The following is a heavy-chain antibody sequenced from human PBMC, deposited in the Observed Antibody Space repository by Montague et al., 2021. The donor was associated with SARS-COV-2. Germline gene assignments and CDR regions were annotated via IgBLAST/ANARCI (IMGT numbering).Heavy chain of an antibody. CDR1: GGPISSSSYY. J-gene: IGHJ4*02. D-gene: IGHD3-3*01. CDR3: ARVGEWLARGSDYFDY. Sequence: SETLSLTCTVSGGPISSSSYYWGWIRQPPGKGLEWIGSIYYSGSTYYNPSLKSRVTISVDASKNQFSLKLSSVTAADTAVYYCARVGEWLARGSDYFDYWGQGTLVTVSS. V-gene: IGHV4-39*07. CDR2: IYYSGST.